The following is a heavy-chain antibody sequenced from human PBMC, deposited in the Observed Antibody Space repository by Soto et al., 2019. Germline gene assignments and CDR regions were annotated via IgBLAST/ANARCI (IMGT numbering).Heavy chain of an antibody. CDR3: ARGQSGNYFNL. CDR2: ISSGGDNA. V-gene: IGHV3-30-3*01. D-gene: IGHD1-26*01. Sequence: QVEVVESGGGVVQPGRSLRLSCAASGFLFSGYSMHWVRQAPGKGLEGVAFISSGGDNAYYADSVQGRFTVSRDNSKNTLDLQMNSLRAEDTAVYFCARGQSGNYFNLWGRGNLVTVSS. CDR1: GFLFSGYS. J-gene: IGHJ4*02.